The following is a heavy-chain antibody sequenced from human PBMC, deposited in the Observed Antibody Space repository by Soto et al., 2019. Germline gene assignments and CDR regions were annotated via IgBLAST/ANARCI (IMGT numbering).Heavy chain of an antibody. CDR1: GYTFSNYG. J-gene: IGHJ5*02. V-gene: IGHV1-18*01. CDR3: ARVVPGAEAWFGP. Sequence: ASVKVSCKTSGYTFSNYGITWVRQAPGQPLEWLGWISLYSDGTNYAQKFQGRVSMTTDTSTTTAYMELRSLRSDDTAVYYCARVVPGAEAWFGPWGQGTWSPSPQ. CDR2: ISLYSDGT. D-gene: IGHD2-2*01.